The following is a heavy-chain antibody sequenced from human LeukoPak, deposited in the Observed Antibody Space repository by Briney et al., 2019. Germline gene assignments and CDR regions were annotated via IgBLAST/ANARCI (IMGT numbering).Heavy chain of an antibody. CDR3: ARGEWLLPMDV. D-gene: IGHD3-3*01. V-gene: IGHV3-20*04. CDR2: INWNGGST. Sequence: GGSLRLSCAASGFTFDDYGMSWVRHAPGKGLEWVSGINWNGGSTGYADSVKGRFTISRDNAKNSLYLQMNSLRAEDTALYYCARGEWLLPMDVWGKGTTVTVSS. J-gene: IGHJ6*04. CDR1: GFTFDDYG.